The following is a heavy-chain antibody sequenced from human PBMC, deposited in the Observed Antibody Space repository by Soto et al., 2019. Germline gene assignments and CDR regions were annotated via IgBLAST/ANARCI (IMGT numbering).Heavy chain of an antibody. CDR2: INHSGST. J-gene: IGHJ5*02. CDR1: GGSFSGYY. Sequence: QVQLQQWGAGLLKPSETLSLTCAVYGGSFSGYYWSWIRQPPGKGLEWIGEINHSGSTNYNPSLKSRVTISVDTSKIQFSLKLSSVTAADTAVYYCARLAATLQVDWFDPWGQGTLVTVSS. V-gene: IGHV4-34*01. CDR3: ARLAATLQVDWFDP. D-gene: IGHD6-13*01.